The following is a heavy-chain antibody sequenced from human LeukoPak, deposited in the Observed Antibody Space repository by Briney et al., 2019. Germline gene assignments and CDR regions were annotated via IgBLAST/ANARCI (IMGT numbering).Heavy chain of an antibody. D-gene: IGHD5-18*01. V-gene: IGHV5-51*01. Sequence: GESLKISCKCSGYSFTTYWIGWVRQMPGKGLEWMGIIYPDDSETRFSPSFEGQVTISADKSISTAYLQWSSLKASDTAMYYCAIGYSYGSNFDYWGQGTLVTVSS. CDR2: IYPDDSET. CDR1: GYSFTTYW. CDR3: AIGYSYGSNFDY. J-gene: IGHJ4*02.